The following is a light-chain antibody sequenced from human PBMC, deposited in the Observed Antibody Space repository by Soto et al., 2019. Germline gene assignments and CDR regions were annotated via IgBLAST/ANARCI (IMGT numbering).Light chain of an antibody. V-gene: IGKV1D-12*01. CDR2: AAS. J-gene: IGKJ3*01. CDR3: QQGNSFPFT. Sequence: DLQMTQSPSSVSASVGDRVSITCRASQGISNWLAWYQQKPGRAPKLLIYAASSLQSGVSSRFSGSGSGSDFTLTISSLQPEDFATYYCQQGNSFPFTFGPGTKVDIK. CDR1: QGISNW.